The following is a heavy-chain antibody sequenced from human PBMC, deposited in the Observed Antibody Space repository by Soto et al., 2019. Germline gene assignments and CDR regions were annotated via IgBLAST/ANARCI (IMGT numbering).Heavy chain of an antibody. D-gene: IGHD3-10*01. CDR3: ARSSDPLLWFRMDV. J-gene: IGHJ6*02. CDR1: GFIFSSYA. Sequence: QVQLVESGGGVVQPGRSLRLSCAASGFIFSSYAMHWVRQAPGKGLEWVAVISYDGSNKYYADSVKGRFTISRDNSKNTLYLQMNSLRAEDTAVYYCARSSDPLLWFRMDVWGQGTTVTVSS. V-gene: IGHV3-30-3*01. CDR2: ISYDGSNK.